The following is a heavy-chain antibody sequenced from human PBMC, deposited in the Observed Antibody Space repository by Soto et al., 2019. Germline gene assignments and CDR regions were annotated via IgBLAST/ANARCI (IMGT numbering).Heavy chain of an antibody. CDR1: GGSFSGYY. D-gene: IGHD2-15*01. CDR3: ARDHCSGGSCYSGFY. J-gene: IGHJ4*02. V-gene: IGHV4-34*01. Sequence: SETLSLTCAVYGGSFSGYYWSWIRQPPGKGLEWIGEINHSGSTNYNPSLKSRVTISVDTSKNQFSLKLSSVTAADTAVYYCARDHCSGGSCYSGFYWGQGTLVTVSS. CDR2: INHSGST.